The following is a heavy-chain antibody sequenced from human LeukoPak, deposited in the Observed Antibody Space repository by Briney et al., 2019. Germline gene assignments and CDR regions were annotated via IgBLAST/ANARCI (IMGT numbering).Heavy chain of an antibody. CDR3: ARGYCSGGSCYSDY. D-gene: IGHD2-15*01. V-gene: IGHV3-74*01. J-gene: IGHJ4*02. Sequence: GGSLRLSCAASGFTFSSYWMHWVRQAPGKGLVWVSRINSDGSSTSYADSVKGRFTISRDNAKNTLYLQMNSLRAEDTAVYCCARGYCSGGSCYSDYWGQGTLVTVSS. CDR1: GFTFSSYW. CDR2: INSDGSST.